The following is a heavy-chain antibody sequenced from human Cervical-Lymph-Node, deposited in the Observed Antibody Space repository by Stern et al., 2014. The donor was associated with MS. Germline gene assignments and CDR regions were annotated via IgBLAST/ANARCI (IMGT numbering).Heavy chain of an antibody. D-gene: IGHD6-13*01. CDR2: IIPIFRTP. CDR1: GGTFSSYT. Sequence: VQLEESEAEVKKPGSSVKVSCKASGGTFSSYTISWVRQAPGQGLEWMGGIIPIFRTPNYAQKFQGRVTITADESTSTAYMELSSLRSEDTAVYYCARDRMSIAAAGTSWFDPWGQGTLVTVSS. V-gene: IGHV1-69*01. J-gene: IGHJ5*02. CDR3: ARDRMSIAAAGTSWFDP.